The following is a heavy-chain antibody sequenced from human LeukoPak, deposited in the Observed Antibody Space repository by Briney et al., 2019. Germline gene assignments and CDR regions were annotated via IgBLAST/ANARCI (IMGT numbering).Heavy chain of an antibody. CDR3: ARVVAMVRGVWDY. CDR1: GYTYTSYG. V-gene: IGHV1-18*01. CDR2: ISAYGGNT. Sequence: AAVKVSRKASGYTYTSYGISWVRQAPARGLEGVGWISAYGGNTNYPQKLQGRVTMTTDRSTSTAYMELRSLRSDETAVYYCARVVAMVRGVWDYWGQGTLVTVSS. D-gene: IGHD3-10*01. J-gene: IGHJ4*02.